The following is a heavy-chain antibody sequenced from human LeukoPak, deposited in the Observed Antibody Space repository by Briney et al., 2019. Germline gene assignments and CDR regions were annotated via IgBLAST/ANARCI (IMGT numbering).Heavy chain of an antibody. D-gene: IGHD5-18*01. CDR1: GYTFTGYY. CDR3: ARVDTAMVIDY. V-gene: IGHV1-69*02. J-gene: IGHJ4*02. Sequence: SVKVSCKASGYTFTGYYMHWVRQAPGQGLEWMGRIIPILGIANYAQKFQGRVTITADKSTSTAYMELSSLRSEDTAVYYCARVDTAMVIDYWGQGTLATVSS. CDR2: IIPILGIA.